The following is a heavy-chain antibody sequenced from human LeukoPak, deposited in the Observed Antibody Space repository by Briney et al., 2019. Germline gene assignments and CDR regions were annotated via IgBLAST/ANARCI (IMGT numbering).Heavy chain of an antibody. D-gene: IGHD6-13*01. CDR2: ISYDGSNK. Sequence: GGSLRLSCAASGFTFSSYGMHWVRQAPGKGLEWVAVISYDGSNKYYADSVKGRFTISRDNSKNTLYVQMNSLRAEDTAVYYCAKDWAVYSSSWYFDYWGQGTLVTVSS. V-gene: IGHV3-30*18. CDR1: GFTFSSYG. J-gene: IGHJ4*02. CDR3: AKDWAVYSSSWYFDY.